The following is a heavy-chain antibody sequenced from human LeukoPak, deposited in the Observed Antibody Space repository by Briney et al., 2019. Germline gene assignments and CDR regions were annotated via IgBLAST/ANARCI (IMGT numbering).Heavy chain of an antibody. Sequence: SVKVSCKASGGTFSSYAISWVRQAPGQGLEWMGGIIPIFGTANYAQKFQGRVTIIADESTSTAYMEMSSLRSEDTALYYCATWGYYDSSGYLPETPLDYWGQGTLVTVSS. D-gene: IGHD3-22*01. CDR2: IIPIFGTA. CDR1: GGTFSSYA. CDR3: ATWGYYDSSGYLPETPLDY. J-gene: IGHJ4*02. V-gene: IGHV1-69*13.